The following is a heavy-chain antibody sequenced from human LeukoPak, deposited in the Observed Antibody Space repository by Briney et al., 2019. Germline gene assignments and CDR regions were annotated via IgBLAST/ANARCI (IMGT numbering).Heavy chain of an antibody. Sequence: SQTLSLTCAISGDSVSSNSAAWNWIRQSPSRGLEWLGRTYYRSKWYNDYAVSVKSRITINPDTSKNQFSLQLNSVTPEDTAVYYCARDSMGDSAVMRGELLWRGDAFDIWGQGTMVTVSS. V-gene: IGHV6-1*01. D-gene: IGHD1-26*01. CDR1: GDSVSSNSAA. CDR3: ARDSMGDSAVMRGELLWRGDAFDI. CDR2: TYYRSKWYN. J-gene: IGHJ3*02.